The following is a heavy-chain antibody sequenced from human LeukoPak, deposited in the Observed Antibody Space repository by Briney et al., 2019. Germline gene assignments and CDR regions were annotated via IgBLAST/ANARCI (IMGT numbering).Heavy chain of an antibody. V-gene: IGHV4-31*03. Sequence: PSETLSLTCTVSGASITSGAYYWTWIRQHPGEGLEWIGYSSYSGSAYYNPSLKSRVTISVDTSKNQFSLKLSSVNAADTAVYYCARDPTVVTLGGYFDSWGQGTLVTVSS. CDR1: GASITSGAYY. CDR3: ARDPTVVTLGGYFDS. J-gene: IGHJ4*02. CDR2: SSYSGSA. D-gene: IGHD4-23*01.